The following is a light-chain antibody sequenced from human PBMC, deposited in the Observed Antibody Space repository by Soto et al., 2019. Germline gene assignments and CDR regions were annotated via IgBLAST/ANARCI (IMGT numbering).Light chain of an antibody. J-gene: IGLJ1*01. CDR2: AVS. CDR3: CSYTSYRPYV. Sequence: SVLTQPASVSGSPGQSLTISCTGTSSDFGGYNFVSWYQHRPGKAPKLMIYAVSNRPSGVSHRFSGSKSGNTASLPISGLQAEDEADYYYCSYTSYRPYVFGTGSKVTVL. CDR1: SSDFGGYNF. V-gene: IGLV2-14*01.